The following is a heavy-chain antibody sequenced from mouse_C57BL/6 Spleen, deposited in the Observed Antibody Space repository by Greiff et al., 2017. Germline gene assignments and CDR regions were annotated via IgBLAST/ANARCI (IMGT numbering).Heavy chain of an antibody. D-gene: IGHD2-5*01. CDR3: TRPGAYYSNYGDWYFDV. V-gene: IGHV6-6*01. Sequence: EVKVEEPGGGLVQPGGSMKLSCAASGFTFSDAWMDWVRQSPGKGLEWVAEIRNKASNNATYYAESVKGRFTISRDDSKSSVYLQMISLRAEDTGIYYCTRPGAYYSNYGDWYFDVWGTGTTVTVSS. CDR1: GFTFSDAW. J-gene: IGHJ1*03. CDR2: IRNKASNNAT.